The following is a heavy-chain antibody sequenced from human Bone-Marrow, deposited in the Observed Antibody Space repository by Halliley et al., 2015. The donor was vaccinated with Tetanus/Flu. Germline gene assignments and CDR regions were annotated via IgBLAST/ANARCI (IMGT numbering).Heavy chain of an antibody. CDR3: ARAYGDSIYWFDP. V-gene: IGHV4-39*01. D-gene: IGHD4-17*01. CDR1: GGSLSSGSYY. CDR2: IYYSGST. Sequence: TLSLTCTVSGGSLSSGSYYWGWIRQPPGKGLEWIGSIYYSGSTYYNPSLKSRVTISIDTSKNQFSLKLSSVTAADRAVYYCARAYGDSIYWFDPWGQGTLVTVSS. J-gene: IGHJ5*02.